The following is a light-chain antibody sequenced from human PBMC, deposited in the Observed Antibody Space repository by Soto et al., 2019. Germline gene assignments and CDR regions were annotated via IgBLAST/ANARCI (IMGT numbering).Light chain of an antibody. CDR1: QSVRSNY. CDR2: GAS. Sequence: EIVLTQSPGTLSLSPGERATLSCRASQSVRSNYLAWYQRKPGQAPRLLIYGASTRATGIPDRFSGTGSGTDFTLTISRLEPEDFAVYYCQQSGGSPYTFGKGTKLEIK. J-gene: IGKJ2*01. V-gene: IGKV3-20*01. CDR3: QQSGGSPYT.